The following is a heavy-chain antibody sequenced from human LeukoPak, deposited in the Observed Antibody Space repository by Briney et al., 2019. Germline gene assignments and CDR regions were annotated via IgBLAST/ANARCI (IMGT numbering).Heavy chain of an antibody. D-gene: IGHD4-17*01. CDR3: ARASHDYGDCDFDY. J-gene: IGHJ4*02. V-gene: IGHV1-69*05. Sequence: PVKVSCKASGGTFSSYAISWVRQAPGQGLEWMGGIIPIFGTANYAQKFQGRVTMTRDTSISTAYMELSRLRSDDTAVYYCARASHDYGDCDFDYWGQGTLVTVSS. CDR2: IIPIFGTA. CDR1: GGTFSSYA.